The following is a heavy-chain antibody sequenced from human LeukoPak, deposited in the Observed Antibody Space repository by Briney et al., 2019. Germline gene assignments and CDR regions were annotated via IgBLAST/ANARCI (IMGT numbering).Heavy chain of an antibody. V-gene: IGHV4-59*08. D-gene: IGHD3-3*01. CDR1: GGSISSYY. Sequence: SETLSLTCTVSGGSISSYYWSWIRQPPGKQLEWLGYIYYTGSTNYNPSLKSRVTISIDTSKNQFSLKLTSVTAADTAVYYCARLKLYFDFSTGNHYYFDSWGQGTLVIVSS. CDR2: IYYTGST. J-gene: IGHJ4*01. CDR3: ARLKLYFDFSTGNHYYFDS.